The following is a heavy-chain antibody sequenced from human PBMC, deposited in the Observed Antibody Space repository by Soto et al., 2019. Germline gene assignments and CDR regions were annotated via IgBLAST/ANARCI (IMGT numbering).Heavy chain of an antibody. CDR3: ARAKRLLRRTYYYYGMDV. Sequence: PSETLSLTCTVSGGSISSYYWSWIRQPPGKGLEWIGYIYYSGSTNYNPSLKSRVTISVDTSKNQFSLKLSSVTAADTAVYYCARAKRLLRRTYYYYGMDVWGQGTTVTVYS. CDR2: IYYSGST. J-gene: IGHJ6*02. V-gene: IGHV4-59*01. D-gene: IGHD2-15*01. CDR1: GGSISSYY.